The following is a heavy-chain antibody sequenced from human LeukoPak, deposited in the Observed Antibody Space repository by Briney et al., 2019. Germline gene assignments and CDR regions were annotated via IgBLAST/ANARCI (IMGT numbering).Heavy chain of an antibody. CDR3: ARLYCGYDCYSSDY. CDR1: GFTFGSYA. V-gene: IGHV3-23*01. CDR2: FSGSGGST. J-gene: IGHJ4*02. Sequence: GGSLRLSCAASGFTFGSYAMGWVRQAPGKGLEWVSAFSGSGGSTYYADSVKGRFTISRDNSKNTLYLQMNSLRAEDTAVYYCARLYCGYDCYSSDYWGQGTLVTVSS. D-gene: IGHD2-21*02.